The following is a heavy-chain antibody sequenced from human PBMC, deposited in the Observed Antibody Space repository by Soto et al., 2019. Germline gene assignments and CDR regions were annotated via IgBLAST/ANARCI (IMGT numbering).Heavy chain of an antibody. J-gene: IGHJ6*03. Sequence: QVQLVQSGAEVKEPGASVTVSCRASGDRFTDYYMHWVRQAPGQGLEWMGWINPNSGVTKYAQKLQGWVTMTRVTSIRTVYMQLSRLGFDDTAIYYWARESGGATATLDYYYFYMDVWGTGTTVTVSS. CDR2: INPNSGVT. V-gene: IGHV1-2*04. D-gene: IGHD5-12*01. CDR3: ARESGGATATLDYYYFYMDV. CDR1: GDRFTDYY.